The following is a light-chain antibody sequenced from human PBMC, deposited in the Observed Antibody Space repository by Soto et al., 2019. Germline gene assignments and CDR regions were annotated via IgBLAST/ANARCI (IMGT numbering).Light chain of an antibody. CDR1: QSISSY. J-gene: IGKJ4*01. CDR3: QHHYGTPLT. Sequence: DIQMTQSPSSLSASVGDRVTITCRASQSISSYLNWYQQKPGKAPKLLIYAASSLQSGVTSRFSGSGSGTDLTLTISSLQPEDFATYYCQHHYGTPLTFGGGNKVDIK. V-gene: IGKV1-39*01. CDR2: AAS.